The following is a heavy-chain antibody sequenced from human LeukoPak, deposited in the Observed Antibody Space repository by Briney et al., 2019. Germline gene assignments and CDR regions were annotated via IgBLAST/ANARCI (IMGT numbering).Heavy chain of an antibody. J-gene: IGHJ4*02. V-gene: IGHV4-59*12. Sequence: SETLSLTCTVSGGSISSYYWSWIRQPPGKGLEWIGYIYYSGSTNYNPSLKSRVTMSVDTSKNQFSLKLSSVTAADTAVYYCARAHCSSTSCYDFDYWGQGTLVTVSS. CDR1: GGSISSYY. CDR3: ARAHCSSTSCYDFDY. CDR2: IYYSGST. D-gene: IGHD2-2*01.